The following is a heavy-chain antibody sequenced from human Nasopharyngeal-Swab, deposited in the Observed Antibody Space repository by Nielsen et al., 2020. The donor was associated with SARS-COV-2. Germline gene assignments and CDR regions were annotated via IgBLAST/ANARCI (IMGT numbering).Heavy chain of an antibody. Sequence: GESLKISCAASGFTFNNFGMHWVRQAPGKGLEWVAFISYEGSIRNSADSVKGRFSVSRDSSKSTVYLQMNSLRPDDTAVYFCAKSMAYFHRSGTYNLDFWGQGTLVTVSS. CDR3: AKSMAYFHRSGTYNLDF. CDR2: ISYEGSIR. D-gene: IGHD2-21*01. J-gene: IGHJ4*02. CDR1: GFTFNNFG. V-gene: IGHV3-30*18.